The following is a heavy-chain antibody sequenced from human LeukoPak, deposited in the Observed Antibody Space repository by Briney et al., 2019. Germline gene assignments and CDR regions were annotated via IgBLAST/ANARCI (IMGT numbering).Heavy chain of an antibody. Sequence: GESLKISCKGSGYNFTSYWIGWVRQMPGKGLEWMGIIYPGDPDTRYSPSFQGQVTISADKSISTAYLQWSSLKASDTAMYYCARQWLLLENWFDPWGQGTLVTVSS. V-gene: IGHV5-51*01. CDR3: ARQWLLLENWFDP. CDR1: GYNFTSYW. D-gene: IGHD3-22*01. J-gene: IGHJ5*02. CDR2: IYPGDPDT.